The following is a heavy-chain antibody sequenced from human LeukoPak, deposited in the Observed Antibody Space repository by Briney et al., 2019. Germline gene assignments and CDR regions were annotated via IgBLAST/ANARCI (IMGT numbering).Heavy chain of an antibody. J-gene: IGHJ5*02. CDR1: GYSFSSYW. CDR2: IDPSDSYT. V-gene: IGHV5-10-1*01. Sequence: PGESLKISCKGSGYSFSSYWITWVRQMPGKGRKWTGRIDPSDSYTNYSPSFQGHVTISTDKSISTAYLQWSSLKASDTAIYYCARLGLTNWFDPWGQGTLVTVSS. CDR3: ARLGLTNWFDP. D-gene: IGHD7-27*01.